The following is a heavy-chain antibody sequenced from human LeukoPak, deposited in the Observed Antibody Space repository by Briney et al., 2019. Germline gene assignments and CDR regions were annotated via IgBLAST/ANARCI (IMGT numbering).Heavy chain of an antibody. CDR3: ARGSTRYNWNYDYYYYYMDV. D-gene: IGHD1-7*01. CDR2: INHSGST. CDR1: GGSFSGYY. Sequence: PSETLSLTCAVYGGSFSGYYWSWIRQPPGKGLEWIGEINHSGSTNYNPSLKSRVTISVDTSKNQFSLKLSSVTAADTAVYYCARGSTRYNWNYDYYYYYMDVWGKGTTVTVSS. J-gene: IGHJ6*03. V-gene: IGHV4-34*01.